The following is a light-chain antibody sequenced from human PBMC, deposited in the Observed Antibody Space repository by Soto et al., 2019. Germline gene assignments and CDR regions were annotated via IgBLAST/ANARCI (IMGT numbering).Light chain of an antibody. J-gene: IGKJ1*01. CDR2: WAS. CDR3: QPYYTTRWT. V-gene: IGKV4-1*01. CDR1: QSVLYSSNNKNS. Sequence: DIVMTQSPDSLAVSLGERATINCKSSQSVLYSSNNKNSVAWYQQKPGQPPQLLIYWASTRESGVPDRFSGSESGTDFTLTISSLQAEDVAVYYRQPYYTTRWTLGQGTKADIK.